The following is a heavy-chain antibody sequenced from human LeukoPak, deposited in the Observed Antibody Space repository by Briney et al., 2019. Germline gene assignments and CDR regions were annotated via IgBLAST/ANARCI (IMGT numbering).Heavy chain of an antibody. Sequence: TGGSPRLSCAASGFTFSSYWMSWVRQAPGKGLEWVANIKQDGSEKYYVDSVKGRFTISRDNAKNSLYLQMNSLRAEDTAVYYCARVGYDFWSGYYLDYWGQGTLVTVSS. CDR3: ARVGYDFWSGYYLDY. CDR2: IKQDGSEK. CDR1: GFTFSSYW. V-gene: IGHV3-7*03. D-gene: IGHD3-3*01. J-gene: IGHJ4*02.